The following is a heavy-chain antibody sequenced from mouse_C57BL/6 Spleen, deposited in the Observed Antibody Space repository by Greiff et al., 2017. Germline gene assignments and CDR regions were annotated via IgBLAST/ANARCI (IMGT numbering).Heavy chain of an antibody. V-gene: IGHV8-8*01. D-gene: IGHD2-13*01. CDR2: IWWDDDK. J-gene: IGHJ2*01. Sequence: LKESGPGLLQPSQTLSLTCSFSGFSLSTFGMGVGWIRQPSGKGLEWLAHIWWDDDKYYNPALKSRLTISKDTSKNQVFLKIATVDTADTATYYCARMIGEGYYFDYWGQGTTLTVSS. CDR3: ARMIGEGYYFDY. CDR1: GFSLSTFGMG.